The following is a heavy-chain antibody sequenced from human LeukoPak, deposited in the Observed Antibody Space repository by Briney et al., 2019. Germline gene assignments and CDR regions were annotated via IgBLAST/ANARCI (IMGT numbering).Heavy chain of an antibody. CDR1: GYTFTSYD. Sequence: ASVKVSCKASGYTFTSYDINWVRQATGQGLEWMGWMNPNSGNTNYAQKLQGRVTMSTDTSTSTGYMELRSLRSDDTAVYYCARLGFGYYGSGSYSYWGQGTLVTVSS. V-gene: IGHV1-18*01. J-gene: IGHJ4*02. D-gene: IGHD3-10*01. CDR2: MNPNSGNT. CDR3: ARLGFGYYGSGSYSY.